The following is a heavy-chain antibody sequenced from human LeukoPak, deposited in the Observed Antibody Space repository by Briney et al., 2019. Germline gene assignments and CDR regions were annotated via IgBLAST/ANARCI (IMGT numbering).Heavy chain of an antibody. CDR1: GYTFTSYG. Sequence: GASVKVSCKASGYTFTSYGLSWVRQAPGQGLEWMGWISIYNGSTKYAQKLQDRVTMTTDTSTNTAYMELRSLRSDDTAVYYCARDHIVATIICGGDCYSRWFDPWGQGTLVTVSS. J-gene: IGHJ5*02. CDR2: ISIYNGST. V-gene: IGHV1-18*01. D-gene: IGHD2-21*01. CDR3: ARDHIVATIICGGDCYSRWFDP.